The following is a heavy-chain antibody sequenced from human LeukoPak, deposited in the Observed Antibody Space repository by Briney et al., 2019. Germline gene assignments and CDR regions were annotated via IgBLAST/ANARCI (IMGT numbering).Heavy chain of an antibody. CDR2: IYNSGST. V-gene: IGHV4-61*02. CDR3: ARDRGSGSEGFDP. CDR1: GASISSSGFY. J-gene: IGHJ5*02. Sequence: DPSETLSLTCIVSGASISSSGFYWSWIRQPAGKGLEWIGRIYNSGSTNYNPSLKSRVTMSLDTSKNQVSLKLSSVTAADTAVYYCARDRGSGSEGFDPWGQGTLVTVSS. D-gene: IGHD3-10*01.